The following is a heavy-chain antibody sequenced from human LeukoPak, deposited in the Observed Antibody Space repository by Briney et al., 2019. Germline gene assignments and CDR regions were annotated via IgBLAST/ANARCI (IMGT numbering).Heavy chain of an antibody. J-gene: IGHJ4*02. CDR2: MNPNSGNT. V-gene: IGHV1-8*03. Sequence: ASVKVSCKASGYTFTSYDINWVRQATGQGLEWMGWMNPNSGNTGYAQKFQGRVTITRDTSASTAYMELSSLRSEDTAVYYCARLYSGPLGELSFDYWGQGTLVTVSS. CDR3: ARLYSGPLGELSFDY. D-gene: IGHD3-16*02. CDR1: GYTFTSYD.